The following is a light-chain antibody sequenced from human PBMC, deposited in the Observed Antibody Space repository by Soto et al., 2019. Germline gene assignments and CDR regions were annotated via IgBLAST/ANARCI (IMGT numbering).Light chain of an antibody. CDR2: GAA. Sequence: EIVMTQSPAILSVSPGERATLSCRASQSVFSSLAWYQQKPGQAPRLLIYGAATRATGIPARFSGSGSGTDFTLTISSLEPEDFAVYYCQQCANWPPKWTFGQGTKVDIK. V-gene: IGKV3-15*01. J-gene: IGKJ1*01. CDR1: QSVFSS. CDR3: QQCANWPPKWT.